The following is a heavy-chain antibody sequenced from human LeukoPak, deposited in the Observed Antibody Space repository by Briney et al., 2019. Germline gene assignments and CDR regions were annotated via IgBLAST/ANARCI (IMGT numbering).Heavy chain of an antibody. J-gene: IGHJ4*02. CDR3: ALTIYYYDSYGRIDY. V-gene: IGHV2-70*01. Sequence: SGPTQVNLIQTLTHTRTRSDFSLTTSGVCVSWIRQPPGKALEWLALIDWDDDKYYSTSLKTRLTISNDPSKNQVVLTLTNMEHVDTATYYRALTIYYYDSYGRIDYWGQGTLVTVSS. CDR2: IDWDDDK. CDR1: DFSLTTSGVC. D-gene: IGHD3-16*01.